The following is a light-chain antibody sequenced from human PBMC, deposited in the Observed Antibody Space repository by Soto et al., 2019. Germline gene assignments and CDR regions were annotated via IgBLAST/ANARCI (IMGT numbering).Light chain of an antibody. Sequence: DIQMTQSPSSLSASVGDRVTITCRASQSISSWLAWYQQKLGRAPRLLIYDASSLESGVPSRFSGSGYGTDFTLTISSLQPEDVATYYCQKYNSGLTFGPGTKVDIK. CDR2: DAS. V-gene: IGKV1-5*01. CDR3: QKYNSGLT. CDR1: QSISSW. J-gene: IGKJ3*01.